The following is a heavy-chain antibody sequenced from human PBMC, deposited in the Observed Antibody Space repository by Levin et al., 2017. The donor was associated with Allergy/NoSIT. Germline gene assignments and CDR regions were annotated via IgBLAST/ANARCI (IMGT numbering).Heavy chain of an antibody. Sequence: RGESLKISCQASGYSFANYWITWVRQMPGKGLEWMGRIDPSDSYTDYSPSFQGHVTISADRSITTAYLHLSSLKASDNAIYYCARHYGGNSFRFRAFDIWGQGTMVTVSS. CDR1: GYSFANYW. V-gene: IGHV5-10-1*01. CDR3: ARHYGGNSFRFRAFDI. CDR2: IDPSDSYT. J-gene: IGHJ3*02. D-gene: IGHD4-23*01.